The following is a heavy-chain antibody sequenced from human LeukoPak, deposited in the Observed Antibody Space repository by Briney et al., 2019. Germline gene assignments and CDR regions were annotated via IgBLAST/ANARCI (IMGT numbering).Heavy chain of an antibody. D-gene: IGHD3-16*01. CDR1: GFTFSTYG. CDR2: ISPSGGIT. J-gene: IGHJ1*01. V-gene: IGHV3-23*01. Sequence: HPGGSLRLSCAASGFTFSTYGMHWVRQAPGKGLEWVSGISPSGGITYYTDSVKGRFTISRDNSKNTQSLQMNSLRAEDTAVYYCAKDDDWGRYKHWGQGTLVTVSS. CDR3: AKDDDWGRYKH.